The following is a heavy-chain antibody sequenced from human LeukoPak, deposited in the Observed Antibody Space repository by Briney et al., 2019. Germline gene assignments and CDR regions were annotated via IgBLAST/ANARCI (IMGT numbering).Heavy chain of an antibody. J-gene: IGHJ6*02. CDR1: GYSFTTYW. CDR2: IYPGDSDT. D-gene: IGHD3-10*01. CDR3: ARHRGVSTGKDYYAMDV. Sequence: GESLKISCKGSGYSFTTYWIAWVRQMPGKDLEWMGIIYPGDSDTRYSPSFQGQVTISADKSIDTAYLQLSSLKASDTAMYYCARHRGVSTGKDYYAMDVWGQGTTVTVSS. V-gene: IGHV5-51*01.